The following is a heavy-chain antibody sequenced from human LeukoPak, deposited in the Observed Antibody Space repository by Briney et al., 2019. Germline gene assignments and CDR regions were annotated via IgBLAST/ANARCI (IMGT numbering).Heavy chain of an antibody. Sequence: SETLSLTCTVSVGSISSGCYYWSWIRQHPGKGLEWIGYIYYSGSTYYNPSLKSRVTISVDTSKNQFSLKLSSVTAADTAVYYRASRNSNYFDYYYGMDVWGQGTTVTVSS. CDR3: ASRNSNYFDYYYGMDV. V-gene: IGHV4-31*03. CDR2: IYYSGST. CDR1: VGSISSGCYY. J-gene: IGHJ6*02. D-gene: IGHD4-11*01.